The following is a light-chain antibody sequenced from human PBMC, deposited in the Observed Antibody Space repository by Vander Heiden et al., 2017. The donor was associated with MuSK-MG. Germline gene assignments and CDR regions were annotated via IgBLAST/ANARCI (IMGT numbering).Light chain of an antibody. CDR3: QQSYSTPYT. J-gene: IGKJ2*01. Sequence: DIQMTQSPSSLSASVGDRATITCRASQSISSYLNWYQQKPGKAPKLLIYAASSLQSGVPSRFSGSGSGTDFTLTISSLQPEDFATYYCQQSYSTPYTFGQEAKLEIK. CDR1: QSISSY. CDR2: AAS. V-gene: IGKV1-39*01.